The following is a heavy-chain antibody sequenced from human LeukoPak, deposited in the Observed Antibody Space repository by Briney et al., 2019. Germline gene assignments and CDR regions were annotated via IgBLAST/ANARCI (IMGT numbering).Heavy chain of an antibody. CDR1: GFTFSSYA. D-gene: IGHD2/OR15-2a*01. CDR3: ARGGGRHVEY. V-gene: IGHV3-23*01. J-gene: IGHJ4*02. Sequence: GGSVRLSCAASGFTFSSYAMSWVRQAPGKGLQWVSAISGSGGSTDYADSVKGRFTISRDNAKNSLYLQMNSLRAEDTAVYYCARGGGRHVEYWGQGNLVTVSS. CDR2: ISGSGGST.